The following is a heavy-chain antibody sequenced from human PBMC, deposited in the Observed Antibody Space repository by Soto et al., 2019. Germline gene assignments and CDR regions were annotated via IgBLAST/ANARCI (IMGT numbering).Heavy chain of an antibody. CDR2: IYWDDAK. CDR3: ARASGRFRSLYY. CDR1: GFSLSTSGEG. V-gene: IGHV2-5*02. Sequence: QIPLKESGPTLVKPTQTLTLSCTLSGFSLSTSGEGEGWIRKPPGKAMEWLALIYWDDAKSSSPPLKCRLTVRKDTVQNQLAMTMTNMDAVDTATEYCARASGRFRSLYYWGQVTLVTVAS. J-gene: IGHJ4*02. D-gene: IGHD2-15*01.